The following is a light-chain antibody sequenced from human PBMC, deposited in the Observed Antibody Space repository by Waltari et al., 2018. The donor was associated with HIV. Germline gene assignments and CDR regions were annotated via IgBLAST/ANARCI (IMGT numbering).Light chain of an antibody. CDR3: CSYADSPPYV. CDR2: EVC. CDR1: SSAVGRYNL. J-gene: IGLJ1*01. V-gene: IGLV2-23*02. Sequence: QSALTQPASVSGSPGQSITISCTGTSSAVGRYNLVSWYQQHPGKAPKLMVYEVCKRPSGVSNRFSGSKSGNTASLTISGLQAEDEADYYCCSYADSPPYVFGTGTKVTVL.